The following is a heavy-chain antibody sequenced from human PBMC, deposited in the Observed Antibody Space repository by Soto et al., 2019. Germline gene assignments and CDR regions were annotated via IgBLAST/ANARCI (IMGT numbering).Heavy chain of an antibody. V-gene: IGHV2-5*01. Sequence: QMTLKESGPTLVQPTQTLTLTCSFSGFSFSTSGVGVGWVRQPPGKALEWLALIYWSGDEHYRPSLKSRLTITKDTSKNQVVLIMTNMDPVDTATYYCARGLATLPVFAFDVWGQGTTVTVSS. CDR2: IYWSGDE. D-gene: IGHD6-6*01. J-gene: IGHJ3*01. CDR3: ARGLATLPVFAFDV. CDR1: GFSFSTSGVG.